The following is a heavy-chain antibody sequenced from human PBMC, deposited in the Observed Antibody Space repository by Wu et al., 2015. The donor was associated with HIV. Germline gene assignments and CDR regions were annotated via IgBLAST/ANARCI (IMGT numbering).Heavy chain of an antibody. Sequence: QVQLVQSGAEVKKPGASVKVSCKASGYTFTSFDINWVRQASGQGFEWLGWMNPNSGNTGYAQKFQGRVTMTRDTSTGTVYLELSTLRSEDSALYYCARSYCSGDCYADYWGQGTLVTVSS. J-gene: IGHJ4*02. CDR2: MNPNSGNT. CDR1: GYTFTSFD. CDR3: ARSYCSGDCYADY. V-gene: IGHV1-8*01. D-gene: IGHD2-21*02.